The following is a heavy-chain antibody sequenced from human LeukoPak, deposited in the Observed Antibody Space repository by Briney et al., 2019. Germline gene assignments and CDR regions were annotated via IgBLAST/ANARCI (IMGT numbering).Heavy chain of an antibody. CDR2: ISSNSNYI. V-gene: IGHV3-21*01. J-gene: IGHJ4*02. D-gene: IGHD5-12*01. Sequence: GGSLRLSCAASGFTFSSYSRNWVRQAPGKGLEWVSSISSNSNYIYYADSLKGRFTSSRDNAKNSLYLQMNSLRVEDTAVYYCARKGAYAFDYWGQGALVTVSS. CDR3: ARKGAYAFDY. CDR1: GFTFSSYS.